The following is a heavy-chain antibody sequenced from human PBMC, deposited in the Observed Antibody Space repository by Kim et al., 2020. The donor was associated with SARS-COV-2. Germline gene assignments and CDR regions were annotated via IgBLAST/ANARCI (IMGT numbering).Heavy chain of an antibody. CDR3: SRRSLGSCSSTSCYAGRENWFDP. CDR2: IYYSGST. D-gene: IGHD2-2*01. Sequence: SETLSLTCTVSGGSISSYYWSWIRQPPGKGLEWIGYIYYSGSTNYNPSLKSRVTISVDTSKNQFSLKLSSVTAADTAVYYCSRRSLGSCSSTSCYAGRENWFDPWGQGTLGTVSS. V-gene: IGHV4-59*08. CDR1: GGSISSYY. J-gene: IGHJ5*02.